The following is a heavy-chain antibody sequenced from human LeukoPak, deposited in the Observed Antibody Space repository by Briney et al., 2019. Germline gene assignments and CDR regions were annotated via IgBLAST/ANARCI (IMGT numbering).Heavy chain of an antibody. J-gene: IGHJ4*02. D-gene: IGHD6-13*01. V-gene: IGHV3-30*18. Sequence: GGSLRLSCAASGFTFSNSGMHWVRQAPGKGLEWVAVVSYDGSNKYYTDSVKGRFTISRDNSKNTLYLQMNSLRAEDTAVYYCAKDVCVLAAAADYWGQGTLVTVSS. CDR1: GFTFSNSG. CDR3: AKDVCVLAAAADY. CDR2: VSYDGSNK.